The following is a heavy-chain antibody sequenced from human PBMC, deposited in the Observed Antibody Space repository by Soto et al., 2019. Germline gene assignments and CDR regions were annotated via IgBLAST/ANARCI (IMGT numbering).Heavy chain of an antibody. J-gene: IGHJ4*02. D-gene: IGHD3-16*02. CDR1: GFIFDDFA. Sequence: SLSLSCVAHGFIFDDFAMHWVRQAPGKGLEWVSGMSWNRGSIVYADSVKGRFTISRDNAKNSLYLQMNSLRPEDTALYYCAKDISLGELSAPDHWGQGTLVTVSS. CDR3: AKDISLGELSAPDH. CDR2: MSWNRGSI. V-gene: IGHV3-9*01.